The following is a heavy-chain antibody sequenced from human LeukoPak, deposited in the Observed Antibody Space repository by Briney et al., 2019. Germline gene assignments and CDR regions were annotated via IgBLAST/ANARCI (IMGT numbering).Heavy chain of an antibody. CDR3: ARGWDTGYSYYGMDV. Sequence: SETLSLTCTVSGGSITSYYWSWIRQPPGKGLEWIGYIYYSGNTNYNPSLKSRVTLSVDTSTNQLFLKLSSVTAADTAVYYCARGWDTGYSYYGMDVWGPGTTVTVSS. J-gene: IGHJ6*02. CDR2: IYYSGNT. V-gene: IGHV4-59*01. CDR1: GGSITSYY. D-gene: IGHD5-18*01.